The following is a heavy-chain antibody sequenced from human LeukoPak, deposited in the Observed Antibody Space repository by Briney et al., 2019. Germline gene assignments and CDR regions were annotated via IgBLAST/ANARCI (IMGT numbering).Heavy chain of an antibody. V-gene: IGHV4-38-2*02. CDR1: GYSISSGYY. D-gene: IGHD3-10*01. Sequence: PSETLSLTCTVSGYSISSGYYWGWIRQPPGKGLEWIGSIYHSGSTYYNPSLKSRVTISVDTSKNQFSLKLSSVTAADTAVYYCARLTYYYGSGSYYFDYWGQGTLVTVSS. CDR2: IYHSGST. CDR3: ARLTYYYGSGSYYFDY. J-gene: IGHJ4*02.